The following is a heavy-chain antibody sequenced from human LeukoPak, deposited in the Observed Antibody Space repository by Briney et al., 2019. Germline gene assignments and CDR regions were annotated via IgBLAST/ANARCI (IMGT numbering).Heavy chain of an antibody. CDR2: IFYSGST. D-gene: IGHD1-1*01. V-gene: IGHV4-39*07. J-gene: IGHJ4*02. Sequence: PPETLSLTCTVSGGSISTSNYYWGWIRQPPGKGLEWIGNIFYSGSTYYNPSLKSRVTISVDTSKNQFSLKLSSVTAADTAVYYCARDTTKDFDYWGQGTLVTVSS. CDR3: ARDTTKDFDY. CDR1: GGSISTSNYY.